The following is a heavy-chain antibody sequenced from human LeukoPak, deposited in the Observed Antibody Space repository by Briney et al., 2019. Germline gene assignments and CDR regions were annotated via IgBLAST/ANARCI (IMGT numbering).Heavy chain of an antibody. CDR2: IYCSGST. CDR1: GGYINSYY. CDR3: ARHRGGSSSWYILDY. J-gene: IGHJ4*02. D-gene: IGHD6-13*01. Sequence: TETLSLTCTVSGGYINSYYWRWIRQPPGRGLEWIGYIYCSGSTNYNPSVKSRVTISVDTSKNQFSLKLSSVTAADTAVYYCARHRGGSSSWYILDYWGQGTLVTVSS. V-gene: IGHV4-59*08.